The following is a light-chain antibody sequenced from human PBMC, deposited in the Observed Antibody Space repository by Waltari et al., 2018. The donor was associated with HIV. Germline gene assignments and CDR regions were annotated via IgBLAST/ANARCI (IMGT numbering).Light chain of an antibody. Sequence: EIVLTQSPATLSLSPGERATLSCRASQSVSTYLARYQHKPGQAPRLLIYDASKRATGIPARFSGSGSGTDFTLTISNLAPEDFAVYYCQQRSDWLTFGGGTRVES. J-gene: IGKJ4*01. CDR2: DAS. V-gene: IGKV3-11*01. CDR3: QQRSDWLT. CDR1: QSVSTY.